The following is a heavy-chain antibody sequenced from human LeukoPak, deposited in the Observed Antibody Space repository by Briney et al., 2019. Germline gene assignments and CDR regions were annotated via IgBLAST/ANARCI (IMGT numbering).Heavy chain of an antibody. V-gene: IGHV4-59*12. J-gene: IGHJ4*02. CDR3: ARSGWELLYDY. CDR1: GGSISSYY. Sequence: SETLSLTCTVSGGSISSYYWSWIRQPPGKGLEWIGYICYSGSTNYNPSLKSRVTISVDTSKNQFSLKLSSVTAADTAVYYCARSGWELLYDYWGQGTLVTVSS. D-gene: IGHD1-26*01. CDR2: ICYSGST.